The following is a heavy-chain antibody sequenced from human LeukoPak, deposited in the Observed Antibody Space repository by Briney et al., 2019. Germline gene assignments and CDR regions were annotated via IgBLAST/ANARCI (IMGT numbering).Heavy chain of an antibody. D-gene: IGHD6-19*01. CDR1: GASISTYY. J-gene: IGHJ4*02. Sequence: NPSETLSLTCAVSGASISTYYCSWIRQPAGKGLEWIGRISTSGTTNYNPSLKSRLTMSVDTSKNQFSLKLSSVTAADTAVYYCVRDVGSGWFNYWGQGTLVTVSS. CDR2: ISTSGTT. CDR3: VRDVGSGWFNY. V-gene: IGHV4-4*07.